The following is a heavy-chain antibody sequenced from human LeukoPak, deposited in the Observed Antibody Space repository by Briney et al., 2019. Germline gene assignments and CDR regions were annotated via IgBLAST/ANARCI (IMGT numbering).Heavy chain of an antibody. V-gene: IGHV1-8*01. CDR2: MNPNSGNT. D-gene: IGHD5-18*01. J-gene: IGHJ6*02. CDR3: ARAPAMDNYYYYXMDV. CDR1: GYTFTSYD. Sequence: ASVKVSCKASGYTFTSYDINWVRQATGQGLEWMGWMNPNSGNTGYAQKFQGRVTMTRNTSISTAYMELSSLRSEDTAVYYCARAPAMDNYYYYXMDVWGQGTTVTVSS.